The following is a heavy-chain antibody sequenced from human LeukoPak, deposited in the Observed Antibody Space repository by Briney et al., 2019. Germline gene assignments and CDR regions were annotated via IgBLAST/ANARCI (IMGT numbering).Heavy chain of an antibody. CDR2: IIPILGIA. J-gene: IGHJ4*02. CDR3: ARGGSNYDSSGYLDY. Sequence: SVKVSCKASGYTFTGYYMHWVRQAPGQGLEWMGRIIPILGIANYAQKFQGRVTITADKSTSTAYMELSSLRSEDTAVYYCARGGSNYDSSGYLDYWGQGTLVTVSS. CDR1: GYTFTGYY. V-gene: IGHV1-69*04. D-gene: IGHD3-22*01.